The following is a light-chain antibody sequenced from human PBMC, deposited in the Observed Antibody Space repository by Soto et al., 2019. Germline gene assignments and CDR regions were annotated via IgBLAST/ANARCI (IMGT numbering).Light chain of an antibody. J-gene: IGKJ1*01. CDR2: GAS. Sequence: EIVLTQSPGTLSLSPGERATFSCRASQSVSSSYIAWYQQKRGQAPRRLIYGASIRATGIPDRFSGSGSGTDFTLTISRLEPEDFALYYCQQYHTSPLTFGQGTKADI. V-gene: IGKV3-20*01. CDR1: QSVSSSY. CDR3: QQYHTSPLT.